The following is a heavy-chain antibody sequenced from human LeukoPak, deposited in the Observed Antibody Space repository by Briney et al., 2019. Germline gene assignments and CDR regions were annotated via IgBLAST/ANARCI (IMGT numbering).Heavy chain of an antibody. Sequence: ASVKVSCTASGYTFTGYYMHWVRQAPGQGLEWMGWINPNSGGTNYAQKFQGRVTMTRDTSISTAYMELSRLRSDDTAVYYCASIGLVIIADAFDIWGQGTMVTVSS. J-gene: IGHJ3*02. CDR1: GYTFTGYY. D-gene: IGHD3-3*01. CDR2: INPNSGGT. CDR3: ASIGLVIIADAFDI. V-gene: IGHV1-2*02.